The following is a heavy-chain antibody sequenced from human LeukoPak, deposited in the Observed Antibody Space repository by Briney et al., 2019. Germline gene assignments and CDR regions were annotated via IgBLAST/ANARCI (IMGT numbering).Heavy chain of an antibody. J-gene: IGHJ4*02. CDR1: GGSFSGYY. CDR2: INHRGST. D-gene: IGHD2-2*01. Sequence: SETLSLTCAIYGGSFSGYYWSWIRQPPGKGLEWIGEINHRGSTNYNPSLKSRVTISVDTSRNSFSLKLSSVTAADTAVYYCARLGRVPAATIDYWGQGTLVTVSS. V-gene: IGHV4-34*01. CDR3: ARLGRVPAATIDY.